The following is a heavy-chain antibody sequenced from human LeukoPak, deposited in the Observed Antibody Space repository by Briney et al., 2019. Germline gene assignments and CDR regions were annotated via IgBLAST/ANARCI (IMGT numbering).Heavy chain of an antibody. D-gene: IGHD3-9*01. CDR1: GFTSSSYA. V-gene: IGHV3-23*01. J-gene: IGHJ4*02. CDR3: ERDLRYFDWGLDY. Sequence: GGSLRLSCVASGFTSSSYAMSWVRQAPGKGLEWVSGISGSGGSTYYADSVEGRFTISRDNAKNSLYLQMNSLRAEDTAVYYCERDLRYFDWGLDYWGQGTLVTVSS. CDR2: ISGSGGST.